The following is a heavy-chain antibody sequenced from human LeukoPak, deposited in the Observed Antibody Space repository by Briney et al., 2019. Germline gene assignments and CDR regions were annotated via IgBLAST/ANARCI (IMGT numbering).Heavy chain of an antibody. D-gene: IGHD1-26*01. J-gene: IGHJ3*02. Sequence: PSETLSLTCSVSGYSISSGYYWGWIRQPPGKGLESIGSIHHSGSTYYNPSLKSRVTISVDTSKNHFSMQLSSVTAADTAIYYCARVSPQWELDAFDIWGQGTMVTVS. CDR2: IHHSGST. V-gene: IGHV4-38-2*02. CDR1: GYSISSGYY. CDR3: ARVSPQWELDAFDI.